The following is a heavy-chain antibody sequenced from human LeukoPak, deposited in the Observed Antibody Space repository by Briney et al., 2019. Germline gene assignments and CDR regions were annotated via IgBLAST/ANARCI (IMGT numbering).Heavy chain of an antibody. CDR2: IKQDGSEK. Sequence: GGSLRLSCAASGFTFSSYWMSWVRQAPGKGLEWVANIKQDGSEKYYVDSVKGRFTISRDNAKNSLYLQMNSLRAEDTAVYYCARSKWLPPVGYYFDYWGQGTLVTVSS. D-gene: IGHD6-19*01. J-gene: IGHJ4*02. CDR3: ARSKWLPPVGYYFDY. CDR1: GFTFSSYW. V-gene: IGHV3-7*01.